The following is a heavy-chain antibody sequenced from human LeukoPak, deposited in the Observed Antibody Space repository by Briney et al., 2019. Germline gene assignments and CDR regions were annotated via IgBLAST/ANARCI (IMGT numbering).Heavy chain of an antibody. J-gene: IGHJ4*02. CDR2: ISSSGSTI. D-gene: IGHD1-26*01. Sequence: GGSLRLSCAASGFTFSDYYMSWIRQAPGKGLEWVSYISSSGSTIYYADSVKGRFTISRDNAKNSLYLQMNRLRAEDTAVYYCARDQIVGATPLHYWGQASLVTVSS. CDR1: GFTFSDYY. CDR3: ARDQIVGATPLHY. V-gene: IGHV3-11*01.